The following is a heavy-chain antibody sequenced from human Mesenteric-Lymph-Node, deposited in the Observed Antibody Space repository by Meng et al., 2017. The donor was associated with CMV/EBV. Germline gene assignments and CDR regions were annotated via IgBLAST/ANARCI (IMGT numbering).Heavy chain of an antibody. CDR3: ARDSYYYDRRGYPFDS. J-gene: IGHJ4*02. V-gene: IGHV3-74*01. CDR2: INGGGTTT. Sequence: GGSLRLSCVASGFTFTSYWMHWVRQPPGEGLVWVSRINGGGTTTNYADSVKGRFTISRDNAKNTLYLQMNSLRPEDTGIYFCARDSYYYDRRGYPFDSWGQGSLVTVSS. CDR1: GFTFTSYW. D-gene: IGHD3-22*01.